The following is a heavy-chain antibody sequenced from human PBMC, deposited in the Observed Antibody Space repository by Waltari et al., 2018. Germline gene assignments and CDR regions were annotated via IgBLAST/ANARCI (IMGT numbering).Heavy chain of an antibody. CDR2: IYRSGVS. J-gene: IGHJ4*02. V-gene: IGHV4-38-2*02. Sequence: QVQLQESGPGLLQPSETLSLTCPVSNFPIRSGYYWGWVRQTPGKGLEWIASIYRSGVSYYNPSLGSRLTILVDTSKNQFSLSLTSLTAADTAVYYCARGLAAAGAHDFWGQGTLVTVSS. CDR1: NFPIRSGYY. CDR3: ARGLAAAGAHDF. D-gene: IGHD6-13*01.